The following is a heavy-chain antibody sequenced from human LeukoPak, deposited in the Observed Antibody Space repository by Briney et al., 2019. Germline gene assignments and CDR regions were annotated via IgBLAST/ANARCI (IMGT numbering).Heavy chain of an antibody. CDR2: ISNSGGST. Sequence: GGSLRLSCAASGFTFSSYAMTWVRQAPGKGLEWVSTISNSGGSTYYADSVKGRFTISRDNSKNTLYLQMNSLRAEDTAVYYCAKDVIYGGNSKDGDYYFDYWGQGTLVTVSS. D-gene: IGHD4-17*01. J-gene: IGHJ4*02. V-gene: IGHV3-23*01. CDR3: AKDVIYGGNSKDGDYYFDY. CDR1: GFTFSSYA.